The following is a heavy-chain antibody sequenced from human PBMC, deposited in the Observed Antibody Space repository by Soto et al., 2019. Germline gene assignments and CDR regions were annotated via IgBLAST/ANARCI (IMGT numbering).Heavy chain of an antibody. Sequence: GASVKVSCKASGYTFTSYGISWVRQAPGQGLEWMGWISAYNGNTNYAQELQGRVTMTTDTSTSTAYMELRSLRSDDTAVYYCARDGGITGTGYYYYGMDVWGQGTTVTVSS. CDR1: GYTFTSYG. CDR2: ISAYNGNT. V-gene: IGHV1-18*01. D-gene: IGHD1-7*01. CDR3: ARDGGITGTGYYYYGMDV. J-gene: IGHJ6*02.